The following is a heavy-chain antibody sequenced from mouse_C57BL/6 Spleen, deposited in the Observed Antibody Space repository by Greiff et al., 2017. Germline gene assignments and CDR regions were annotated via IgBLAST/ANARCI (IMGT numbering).Heavy chain of an antibody. CDR3: ARRVTTVVATFYWYFDV. D-gene: IGHD1-1*01. CDR1: GYTFTSYW. V-gene: IGHV1-61*01. Sequence: QVQLQQPGAELVRPGSSVKLSCKASGYTFTSYWMDWVKQRTGQGLEWIGNIYPSDSETHYNQKFKDKATLTVDKSSSTAYMQLSSLTSEDSEVYYCARRVTTVVATFYWYFDVWGTGTTVTVSS. J-gene: IGHJ1*03. CDR2: IYPSDSET.